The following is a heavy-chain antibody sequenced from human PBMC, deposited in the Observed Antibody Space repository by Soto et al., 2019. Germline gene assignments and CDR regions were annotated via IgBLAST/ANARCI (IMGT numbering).Heavy chain of an antibody. V-gene: IGHV3-33*01. Sequence: PGGSLRLSCAASGFTFSSYGMHWVRQAPGKGLEWVAVIWYDGSNKYYADSVKGRFTISRDNSKNTLYLQMNSLRAEDTAVYYCARDLGYSGYVFDYWGQGTLVTVSS. CDR2: IWYDGSNK. J-gene: IGHJ4*02. CDR1: GFTFSSYG. D-gene: IGHD5-12*01. CDR3: ARDLGYSGYVFDY.